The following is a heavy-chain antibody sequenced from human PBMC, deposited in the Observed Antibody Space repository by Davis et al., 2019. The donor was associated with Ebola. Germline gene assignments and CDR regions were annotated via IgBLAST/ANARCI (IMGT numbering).Heavy chain of an antibody. CDR2: ISAYNGNT. CDR3: ARSSPLVLRYCSSSSCYPFDY. D-gene: IGHD2-2*01. J-gene: IGHJ4*02. V-gene: IGHV1-18*04. CDR1: GYTFTSYG. Sequence: ASVKVSCKASGYTFTSYGISWVRQAPGQGLEWMGWISAYNGNTNYAQKFQGRVTITADESTSTAYMELSSLRSEDTAVYYCARSSPLVLRYCSSSSCYPFDYWGQGTLVTVSS.